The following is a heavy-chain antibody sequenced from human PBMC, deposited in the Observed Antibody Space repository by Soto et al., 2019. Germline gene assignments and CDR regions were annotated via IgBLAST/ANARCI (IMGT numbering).Heavy chain of an antibody. Sequence: ASVKVSCKASGGTFSSYAISWVRQAPGQGLEWMGGIIPIFGTANYAQKFQGRVTITADESTSTAYMELSSLRSEDTAVYYCARGESELLTYFDYWGQGTLVTVSS. D-gene: IGHD1-26*01. CDR1: GGTFSSYA. V-gene: IGHV1-69*13. CDR3: ARGESELLTYFDY. J-gene: IGHJ4*02. CDR2: IIPIFGTA.